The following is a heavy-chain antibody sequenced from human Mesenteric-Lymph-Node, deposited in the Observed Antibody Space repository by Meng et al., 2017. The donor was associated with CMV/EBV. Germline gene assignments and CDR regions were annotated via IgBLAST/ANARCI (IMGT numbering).Heavy chain of an antibody. J-gene: IGHJ4*02. CDR1: GYTFSSYA. D-gene: IGHD3-16*01. CDR3: ARTNNWGFDY. Sequence: QVQLVQTGAEVKKPGASVKVSSKASGYTFSSYAMHWVRQAPGQRLEWMGWINIVEDKTKTSQNFQGRVTLTRDTSANTAYIELSSLRSDDTAVYYCARTNNWGFDYWGQGTLVTVSS. V-gene: IGHV1-3*04. CDR2: INIVEDKT.